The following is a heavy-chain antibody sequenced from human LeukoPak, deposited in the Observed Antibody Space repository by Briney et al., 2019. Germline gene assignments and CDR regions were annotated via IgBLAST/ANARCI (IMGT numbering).Heavy chain of an antibody. CDR2: ISTSSSYI. CDR3: ARPYGSGSLDY. V-gene: IGHV3-21*01. Sequence: GGSLRLSCAASGFTFSSYSMNWVRQAPGKGLEWVSSISTSSSYIYYADSVRGRFTISRDNAKNSVYLQMNSLRVEDTAVYYCARPYGSGSLDYGGQGTLVTVSS. J-gene: IGHJ4*02. D-gene: IGHD2-15*01. CDR1: GFTFSSYS.